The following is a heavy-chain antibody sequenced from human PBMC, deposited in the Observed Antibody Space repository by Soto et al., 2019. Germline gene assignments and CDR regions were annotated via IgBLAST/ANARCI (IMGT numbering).Heavy chain of an antibody. CDR1: GVSISSVDYD. CDR2: IYYSGST. CDR3: ARDGRGWFDT. V-gene: IGHV4-30-4*01. J-gene: IGHJ5*02. Sequence: PXESLSIPYTVCGVSISSVDYDWSWIRQPPGKGLEWIGYIYYSGSTYYTPSLKSRVTISVDTSKNQFSLKLSSVTAADTAVYYCARDGRGWFDTWGQGTLVTVSS. D-gene: IGHD3-10*01.